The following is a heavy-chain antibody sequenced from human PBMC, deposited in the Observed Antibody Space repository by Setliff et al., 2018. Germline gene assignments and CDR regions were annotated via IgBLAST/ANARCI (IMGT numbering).Heavy chain of an antibody. V-gene: IGHV1-46*01. CDR2: INPTGGST. J-gene: IGHJ6*03. CDR1: GYTFTSYY. CDR3: ARDRNDNYESSGYYYAGGYMDV. Sequence: GASVKVSCKASGYTFTSYYTHWVRQAPGQGLEWMGLINPTGGSTSYAQKFQGRVTMTRDTSTSTVFMELSSLRSEDTAVYYCARDRNDNYESSGYYYAGGYMDVWGKGTTVTVSS. D-gene: IGHD3-22*01.